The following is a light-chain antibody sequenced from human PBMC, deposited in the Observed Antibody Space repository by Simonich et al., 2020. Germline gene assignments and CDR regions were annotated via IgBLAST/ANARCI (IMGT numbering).Light chain of an antibody. CDR1: QDISNY. J-gene: IGKJ4*01. V-gene: IGKV1-33*01. CDR3: QQFNSYPLT. CDR2: DAS. Sequence: DIQMTQSPSSLSASVGDRVTITCQASQDISNYLNWYQQNTGKAPKLLIYDASNLETGVPSRFSGSGSGTDFTLTISSLQPEDFATYYCQQFNSYPLTFGGGTKVEIK.